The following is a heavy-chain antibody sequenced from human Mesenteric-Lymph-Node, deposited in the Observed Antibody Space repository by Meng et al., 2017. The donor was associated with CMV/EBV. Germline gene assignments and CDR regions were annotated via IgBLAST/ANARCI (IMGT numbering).Heavy chain of an antibody. CDR2: IFHSGRT. V-gene: IGHV4-4*02. D-gene: IGHD3/OR15-3a*01. Sequence: PTCAVAGGSISSSNWWSWVRQPPGKGLEWIGEIFHSGRTNYNPSRKSRVTISVDKSKNHFSLQLSSVTAADTAIYYCSSRWTGYYVYWGQGTLVTV. CDR1: GGSISSSNW. J-gene: IGHJ4*02. CDR3: SSRWTGYYVY.